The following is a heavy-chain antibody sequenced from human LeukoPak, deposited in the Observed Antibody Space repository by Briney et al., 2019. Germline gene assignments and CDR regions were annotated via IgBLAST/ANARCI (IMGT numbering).Heavy chain of an antibody. V-gene: IGHV4-39*01. D-gene: IGHD3-22*01. Sequence: SETLSLTCTVSGGSISSSSYYWGWLRQPPGKGLEWIGSIYYSGSTYYNPSLKSRVTISVDTSKNQFSLKLSSVTAADTAVYYCAYYDSSGYYRYYMDVWGKGTTVTVSS. CDR3: AYYDSSGYYRYYMDV. CDR2: IYYSGST. J-gene: IGHJ6*03. CDR1: GGSISSSSYY.